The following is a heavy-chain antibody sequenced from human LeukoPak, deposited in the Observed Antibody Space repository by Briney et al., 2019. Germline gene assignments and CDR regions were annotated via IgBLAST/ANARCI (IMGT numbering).Heavy chain of an antibody. CDR2: INPSGGST. V-gene: IGHV1-46*01. J-gene: IGHJ4*02. CDR1: GYIFTSYN. Sequence: ASVKVSCTASGYIFTSYNIYWVRQAPGQGLEWMGIINPSGGSTNYAQKFQGRVAMTRDTSTSTVYMELSSLRSEDTAVYYCARGNLEGSKNQLRYWGQGTLVTVSS. D-gene: IGHD2-2*01. CDR3: ARGNLEGSKNQLRY.